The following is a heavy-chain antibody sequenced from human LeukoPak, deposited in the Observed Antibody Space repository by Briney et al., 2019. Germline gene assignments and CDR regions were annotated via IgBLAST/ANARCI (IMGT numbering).Heavy chain of an antibody. D-gene: IGHD5-24*01. J-gene: IGHJ4*01. CDR1: GYTFSNYD. CDR2: MNPNSGNT. Sequence: SVKVSCKASGYTFSNYDINWVRQATGQGLEWMGWMNPNSGNTGYAQKFQGRVTMTRDPSISTAYMDLGSLTSEDTAVYYCARPKDGYTKFDYRGHGTLVTVSS. CDR3: ARPKDGYTKFDY. V-gene: IGHV1-8*01.